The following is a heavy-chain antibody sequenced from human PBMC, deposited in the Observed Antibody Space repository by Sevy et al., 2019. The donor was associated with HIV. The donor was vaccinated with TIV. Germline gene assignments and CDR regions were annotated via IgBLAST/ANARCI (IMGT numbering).Heavy chain of an antibody. V-gene: IGHV3-30*04. D-gene: IGHD2-8*01. CDR2: ISYDGSNK. J-gene: IGHJ6*02. Sequence: GGSLRLSCAASGFTFSSYAMDWVRQAPGKGLEWVAVISYDGSNKYYADSVKGRFTISRDNSKNTLYLQMNSLRAEDTAVYYCASIVLMVYEYYGMDVWGQGTTVTVSS. CDR3: ASIVLMVYEYYGMDV. CDR1: GFTFSSYA.